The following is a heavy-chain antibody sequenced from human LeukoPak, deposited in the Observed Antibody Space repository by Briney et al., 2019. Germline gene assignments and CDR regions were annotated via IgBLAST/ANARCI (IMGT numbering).Heavy chain of an antibody. CDR2: IYYSGST. CDR3: ARPGFSD. CDR1: GGSISSSSYY. J-gene: IGHJ4*02. D-gene: IGHD3-10*01. V-gene: IGHV4-39*01. Sequence: SETLSLTCTVSGGSISSSSYYWGWIRQPPGKGLEWIGSIYYSGSTCYNPSLESRVTISVDTSKNQFSLKLSSVTAADTAVYYCARPGFSDWGQGTLVTVSS.